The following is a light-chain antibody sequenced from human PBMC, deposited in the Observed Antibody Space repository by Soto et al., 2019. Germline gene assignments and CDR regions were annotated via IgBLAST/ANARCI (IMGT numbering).Light chain of an antibody. J-gene: IGLJ2*01. CDR2: LNRDGSH. CDR3: KTWDPVVV. CDR1: SGHSDYG. Sequence: QPVLTQSPSASASLGASVKLTCTLSSGHSDYGIAWHQQQPDKGPRYLMKLNRDGSHNKGDGIPDRFSCSSSGAERYLTISSLQADDEADYSCKTWDPVVVFGGGTKLTVL. V-gene: IGLV4-69*01.